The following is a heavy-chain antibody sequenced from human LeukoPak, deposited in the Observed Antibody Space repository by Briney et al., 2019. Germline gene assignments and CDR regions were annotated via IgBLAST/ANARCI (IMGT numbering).Heavy chain of an antibody. Sequence: GRSLRLSCAASGFXFSTYGMHWVRQAPGKGLEWVAVVWYDGSNIHYVDSVKGRFTISRDNSKGTLYLQMNSLTAEDTAVYYRARGGYSGTYYFDYWGQGTLVTVSS. CDR1: GFXFSTYG. V-gene: IGHV3-33*01. CDR3: ARGGYSGTYYFDY. D-gene: IGHD1-26*01. J-gene: IGHJ4*02. CDR2: VWYDGSNI.